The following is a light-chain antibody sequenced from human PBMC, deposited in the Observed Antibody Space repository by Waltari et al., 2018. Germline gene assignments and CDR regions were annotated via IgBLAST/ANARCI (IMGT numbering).Light chain of an antibody. CDR1: QSVSSSY. V-gene: IGKV3-20*01. Sequence: EIVFTQSPGPLSLSPGERATLPCRASQSVSSSYLAWYQQKPGQAPRLLIYGASSRATGIPDRFSGSGSGTDFTLTISRLEPEDFAVYYCQQYGSSPYTFGQGTKLDIK. CDR3: QQYGSSPYT. J-gene: IGKJ2*01. CDR2: GAS.